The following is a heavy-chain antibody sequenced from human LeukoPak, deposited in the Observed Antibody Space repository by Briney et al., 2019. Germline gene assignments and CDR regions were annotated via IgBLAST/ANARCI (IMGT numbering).Heavy chain of an antibody. CDR2: IIPILGIA. CDR1: GGTFSSYA. Sequence: ASVKVSCKASGGTFSSYAISWVRQAPGQGLEWMGGIIPILGIANYAQKFQGRVTITADKSTSTAYMELSSLRSEDTAMYYCARGLGAHGSSGYYGGLDLWGRGTLVTVSS. V-gene: IGHV1-69*10. CDR3: ARGLGAHGSSGYYGGLDL. J-gene: IGHJ2*01. D-gene: IGHD3-22*01.